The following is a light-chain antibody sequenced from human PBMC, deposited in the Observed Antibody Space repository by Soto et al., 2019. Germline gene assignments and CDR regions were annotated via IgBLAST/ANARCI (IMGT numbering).Light chain of an antibody. J-gene: IGLJ2*01. CDR3: SAYTTSSALVV. V-gene: IGLV2-14*01. CDR1: SSDVGAYDF. Sequence: QSALTQPASVSGSPGQSITISCSGTSSDVGAYDFVSWYQQHPGKAPKLMIFEVSHRPSGVSHRFSGSKSGNMASLTISGLPAEDEDDYYCSAYTTSSALVVFGGGTKVTVL. CDR2: EVS.